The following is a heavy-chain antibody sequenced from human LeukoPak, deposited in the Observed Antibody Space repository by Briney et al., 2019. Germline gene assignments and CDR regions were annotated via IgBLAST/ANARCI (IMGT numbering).Heavy chain of an antibody. V-gene: IGHV1-69*04. CDR3: ARDRVDYYDSSGPAEYDY. Sequence: SVTVSCKASGGTFSSYAISWVRQAPGQGLEWMGRIIPILGIANYAQKFQGRVTITADKSTSTAYMELSSLRSEDTAVYYCARDRVDYYDSSGPAEYDYWGQGTLVTVSS. D-gene: IGHD3-22*01. CDR2: IIPILGIA. J-gene: IGHJ4*02. CDR1: GGTFSSYA.